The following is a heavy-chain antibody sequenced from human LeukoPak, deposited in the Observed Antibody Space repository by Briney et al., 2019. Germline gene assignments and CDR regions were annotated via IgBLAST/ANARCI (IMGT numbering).Heavy chain of an antibody. CDR1: GFNFADYA. CDR2: ISWNSDSI. D-gene: IGHD6-19*01. CDR3: VRDRGSGWYGRYFGMDV. Sequence: GGSLRLSCGASGFNFADYAVHWVRQGPGKGLEWVSGISWNSDSIEYADSVKGRFTISRGNAKKSLFLQMNSLTTEDTALYYCVRDRGSGWYGRYFGMDVWGQGTTVTVFS. J-gene: IGHJ6*02. V-gene: IGHV3-9*01.